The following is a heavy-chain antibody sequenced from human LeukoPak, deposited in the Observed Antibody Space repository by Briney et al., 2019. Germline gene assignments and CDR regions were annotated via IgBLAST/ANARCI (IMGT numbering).Heavy chain of an antibody. CDR2: IYYSGST. D-gene: IGHD1-26*01. CDR1: GGSISSYY. CDR3: ARSTYPWERDGDFDY. J-gene: IGHJ4*02. Sequence: SETLSLTCTVSGGSISSYYWSWIRQLPGKGLEWIGYIYYSGSTNYNPSLKSRVTISVDTSKNQFSLKLSSVTAADTAVYYCARSTYPWERDGDFDYWGQGTLVTVSS. V-gene: IGHV4-59*01.